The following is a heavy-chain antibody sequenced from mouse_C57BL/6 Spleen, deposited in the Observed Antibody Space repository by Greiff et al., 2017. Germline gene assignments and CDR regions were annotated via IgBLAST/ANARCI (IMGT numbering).Heavy chain of an antibody. Sequence: QVQLQQSDAELVKPGASVKISCKVSGYTFTAHTIHWMKQRPEQGLEWIGYIYPRDGSTQYNEKFKGKATLTADKSSSTAYMPLTCLTSEDSVVYFGANYGSSYYYAMDYWGQGTSVTVSS. CDR2: IYPRDGST. CDR1: GYTFTAHT. J-gene: IGHJ4*01. D-gene: IGHD1-1*01. V-gene: IGHV1-78*01. CDR3: ANYGSSYYYAMDY.